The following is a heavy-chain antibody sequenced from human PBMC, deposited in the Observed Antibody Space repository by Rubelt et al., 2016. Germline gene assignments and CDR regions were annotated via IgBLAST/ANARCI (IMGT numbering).Heavy chain of an antibody. D-gene: IGHD6-19*01. J-gene: IGHJ4*02. CDR2: VYDSGTA. CDR1: GGSISSYY. Sequence: QVQLQESGPGLVKPSETLSLTCTVSGGSISSYYWIWIRQPPGKGLEWIGHVYDSGTATYNPSLKSRVTISVDRSKNQFSLKLNSLTAADTAVYFCARDGGSSGWYDYWGQGTLVTVSS. V-gene: IGHV4-59*01. CDR3: ARDGGSSGWYDY.